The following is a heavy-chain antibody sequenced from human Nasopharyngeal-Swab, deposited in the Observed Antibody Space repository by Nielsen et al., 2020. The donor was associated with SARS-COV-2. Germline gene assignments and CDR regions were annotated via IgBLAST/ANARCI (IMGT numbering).Heavy chain of an antibody. CDR3: ARDRVGWLQLSPDAFDI. Sequence: GGSLRLSCTVSGFTFSSCGMHWVRQAPGKGLEWVAVIWYDGSYKYYGDSVKGRFTISRDNSKNTLYLEMNNLRVEDTAVYYCARDRVGWLQLSPDAFDIWGQGTMVTVSS. D-gene: IGHD5-24*01. J-gene: IGHJ3*02. CDR1: GFTFSSCG. V-gene: IGHV3-33*01. CDR2: IWYDGSYK.